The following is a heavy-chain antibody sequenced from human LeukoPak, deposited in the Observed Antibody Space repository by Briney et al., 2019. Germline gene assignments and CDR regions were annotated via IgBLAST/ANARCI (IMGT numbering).Heavy chain of an antibody. V-gene: IGHV1-46*01. CDR2: INPSGGST. CDR3: ARDLKWELLTNWFDP. D-gene: IGHD1-26*01. Sequence: ASVKVSCKASGYTFTSYYMHWVRQAPGQGLEWMGIINPSGGSTSYARKFQGRVTVTRDTSTSTVYMELSRLRSDDTAVYYCARDLKWELLTNWFDPWGQGTLVTVSS. J-gene: IGHJ5*02. CDR1: GYTFTSYY.